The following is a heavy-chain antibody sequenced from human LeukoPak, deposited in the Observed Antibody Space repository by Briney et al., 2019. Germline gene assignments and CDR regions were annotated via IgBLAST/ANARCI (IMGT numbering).Heavy chain of an antibody. CDR2: IYHSGST. CDR3: ARAPDDFNFDY. Sequence: SETLSLTCAVSGGSISSGGYSWSWIRQPPGKGLEWIGYIYHSGSTYYNPSLKSRVTISVDRSKNQFSLKLSSVTAADTAVYYCARAPDDFNFDYWGQGTLVTVSS. CDR1: GGSISSGGYS. J-gene: IGHJ4*02. D-gene: IGHD2-21*02. V-gene: IGHV4-30-2*01.